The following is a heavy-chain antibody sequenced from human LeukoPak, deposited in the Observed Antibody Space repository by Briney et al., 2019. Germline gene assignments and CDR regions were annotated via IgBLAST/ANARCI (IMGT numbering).Heavy chain of an antibody. CDR2: IYYSGST. CDR1: GASISSSSHF. D-gene: IGHD6-6*01. CDR3: ASSRPLHGMDV. J-gene: IGHJ6*02. V-gene: IGHV4-61*10. Sequence: PSETLSLTCAVSGASISSSSHFWNWIRQPAGKGLEWIGYIYYSGSTNYNPSLKSRVTISVDTSKNQFSLKLSSVTAADTAVYYCASSRPLHGMDVWGQGTTVTVSS.